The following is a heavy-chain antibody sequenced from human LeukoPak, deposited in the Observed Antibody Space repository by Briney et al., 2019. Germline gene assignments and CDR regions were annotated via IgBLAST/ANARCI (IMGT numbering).Heavy chain of an antibody. V-gene: IGHV3-23*01. Sequence: GGSLRLSCVASRFTFSRNAMSWVRQAPGKGLEWVSIISGSGTTTYYADSVKGQFTISRDNSKNTLYLQMNSLRAEDTAVYYCANLATVTTRGVFDIWGQGTMVTVSS. J-gene: IGHJ3*02. CDR1: RFTFSRNA. CDR3: ANLATVTTRGVFDI. CDR2: ISGSGTTT. D-gene: IGHD4-17*01.